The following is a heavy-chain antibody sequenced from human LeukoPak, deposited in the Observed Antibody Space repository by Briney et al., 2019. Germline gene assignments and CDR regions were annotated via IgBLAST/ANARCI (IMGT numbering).Heavy chain of an antibody. CDR1: GFTLSSYS. D-gene: IGHD6-19*01. Sequence: GGSLRLSCAASGFTLSSYSMNWVRQAPGKGLEWVSSISSSSSYIYYADSVKGRFTISRDNAKNSLYLQMNSLRAEDTAVYYCARVIAVAGGGFDYWGQGTLVTVSS. CDR3: ARVIAVAGGGFDY. J-gene: IGHJ4*02. V-gene: IGHV3-21*01. CDR2: ISSSSSYI.